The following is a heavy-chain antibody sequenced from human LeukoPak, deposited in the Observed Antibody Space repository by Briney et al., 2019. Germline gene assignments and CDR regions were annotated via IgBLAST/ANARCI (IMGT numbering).Heavy chain of an antibody. Sequence: PSETLSLTCVVSGASVSSSHWNWIRQLPGKGLEWIGCLSYTGKTDYNPSLSGRVTMSLGTSNNQVSLTLRSVTAADTAAYYCSEGYFEPFAHWGQGILVAVSS. CDR3: SEGYFEPFAH. D-gene: IGHD3-9*01. V-gene: IGHV4-59*02. CDR1: GASVSSSH. CDR2: LSYTGKT. J-gene: IGHJ4*02.